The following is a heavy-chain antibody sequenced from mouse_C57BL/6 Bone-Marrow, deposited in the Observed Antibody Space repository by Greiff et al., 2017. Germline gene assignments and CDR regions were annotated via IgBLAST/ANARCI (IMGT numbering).Heavy chain of an antibody. CDR3: AISGYYYGSSYPFAY. Sequence: QVQLQQSGPELVKPGASVKISCKASGYAFSSSWMNWVKQRPGKGLEWIGRIYPGDGDTNYNGKFKGKATLTADKSSSTAYMQLSSLTSEDSAVYFCAISGYYYGSSYPFAYWGQGTLVTVS. CDR1: GYAFSSSW. J-gene: IGHJ3*01. CDR2: IYPGDGDT. V-gene: IGHV1-82*01. D-gene: IGHD1-1*01.